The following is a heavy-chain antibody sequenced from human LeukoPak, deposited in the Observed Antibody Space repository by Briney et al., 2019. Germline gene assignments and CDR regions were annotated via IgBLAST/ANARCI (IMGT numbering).Heavy chain of an antibody. J-gene: IGHJ4*02. CDR2: INHSGST. CDR1: GGSFSGYY. D-gene: IGHD2-15*01. CDR3: ARVAVGYCSGGSCYPLYYFDY. V-gene: IGHV4-34*01. Sequence: SETLSLTCAVYGGSFSGYYWSWIRQPPGKGLEWIGEINHSGSTNYNPSLKSRVTISVDTSKNQFSLKLSSVTAADTAVYYCARVAVGYCSGGSCYPLYYFDYWGQGTLVTVSS.